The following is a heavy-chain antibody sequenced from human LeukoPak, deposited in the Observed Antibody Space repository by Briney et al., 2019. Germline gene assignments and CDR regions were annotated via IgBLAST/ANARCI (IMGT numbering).Heavy chain of an antibody. CDR2: ISGSGGST. Sequence: PGGSLRLSCAASEFTYGMNWVRQAPGKGLEWVSAISGSGGSTYYADSVKGRFTISRDNSKNTLYLQMNSLRAEDTAVYYCAKSCNSGNCYYNYWGQGTLVTVSS. J-gene: IGHJ4*02. CDR3: AKSCNSGNCYYNY. D-gene: IGHD2-15*01. V-gene: IGHV3-23*01. CDR1: EFTYG.